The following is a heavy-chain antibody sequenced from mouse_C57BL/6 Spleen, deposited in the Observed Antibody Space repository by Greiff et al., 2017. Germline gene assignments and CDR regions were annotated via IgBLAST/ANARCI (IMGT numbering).Heavy chain of an antibody. V-gene: IGHV1-54*01. CDR2: INPGSGGT. CDR3: ARGGGYYAMDY. J-gene: IGHJ4*01. Sequence: VQLQQSGAELVRPGTSVKVSCKASGYAFTNYLIEWVKQRPGQGLEWIGVINPGSGGTNYNEQFKGKATLTADKSSSTAYMQLSSLTSEDSAVYFCARGGGYYAMDYWGQGTSVTVSS. CDR1: GYAFTNYL.